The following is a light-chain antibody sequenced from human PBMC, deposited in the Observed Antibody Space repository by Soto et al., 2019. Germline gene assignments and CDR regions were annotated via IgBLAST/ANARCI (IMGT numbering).Light chain of an antibody. CDR3: QQYSKWPIT. CDR1: QSVNSHY. J-gene: IGKJ5*01. V-gene: IGKV3-15*01. Sequence: EIVMTQSPATLSVSPGERVILSCRASQSVNSHYLAWYQQHPGQPPSLLIYGISTRATGIPARFSGSGSGTEFSLTISSLQSEDFAVYYCQQYSKWPITFGQGTRLEIK. CDR2: GIS.